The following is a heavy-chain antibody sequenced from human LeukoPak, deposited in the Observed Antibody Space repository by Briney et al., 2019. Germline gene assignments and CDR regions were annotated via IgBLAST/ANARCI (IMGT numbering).Heavy chain of an antibody. Sequence: GGSLRLSCAASGFTFSSYAMHWVRQAPGKGLEWVAVISYDGSNKYYADSVKGRFTISRDNSKNTLYLQMSSLRAEDTAVYYCARAGATFDYWGQGTLVTVSS. D-gene: IGHD1-26*01. CDR3: ARAGATFDY. V-gene: IGHV3-30*04. CDR1: GFTFSSYA. CDR2: ISYDGSNK. J-gene: IGHJ4*02.